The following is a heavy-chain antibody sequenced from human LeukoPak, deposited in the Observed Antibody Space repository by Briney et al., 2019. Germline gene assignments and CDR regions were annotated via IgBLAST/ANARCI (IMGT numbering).Heavy chain of an antibody. CDR1: GYIFNTYG. CDR3: ARDSTTVVTMSGLRSPVEY. J-gene: IGHJ4*02. D-gene: IGHD4-23*01. V-gene: IGHV1-18*01. CDR2: ISTYSENT. Sequence: GAPVRVSCKASGYIFNTYGINWVRQAPGRGLEWMGRISTYSENTNYAQGFQGRVTMTTDTSTSTAYMELRSLKSDDTAVYYCARDSTTVVTMSGLRSPVEYWGQGTLVTVSS.